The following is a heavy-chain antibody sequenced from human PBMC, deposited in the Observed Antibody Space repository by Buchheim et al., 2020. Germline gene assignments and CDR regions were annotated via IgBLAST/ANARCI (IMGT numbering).Heavy chain of an antibody. V-gene: IGHV1-2*02. J-gene: IGHJ3*02. Sequence: QVHLVQSGAEVKKPGASVKVSCKTSGFTFSGFYMHWVRQAPGQGLEWMGWINPSSGATNCAQKFQDRVTMTRDTSINTAYMKLTRLRSDDTAVYYCAKRFYDYSGYDLWAFDIWGQGT. CDR2: INPSSGAT. CDR3: AKRFYDYSGYDLWAFDI. CDR1: GFTFSGFY. D-gene: IGHD3-22*01.